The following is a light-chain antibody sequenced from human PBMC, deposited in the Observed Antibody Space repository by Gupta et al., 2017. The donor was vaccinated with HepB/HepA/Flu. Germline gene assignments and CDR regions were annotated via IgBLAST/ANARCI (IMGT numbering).Light chain of an antibody. Sequence: IQMTQSPSSLSASVGDRVTITCRASQSISTYVNWSQSFNHYLNWYQQIPGKAPKLLIYAASNLQSGVPSRFSGSGSGTDFALTISSLQPEDFATYYCQQSFSLPRTFGPGTKVDVK. CDR2: AAS. V-gene: IGKV1-39*01. J-gene: IGKJ3*01. CDR1: QSISTY. CDR3: QQSFSLPRT.